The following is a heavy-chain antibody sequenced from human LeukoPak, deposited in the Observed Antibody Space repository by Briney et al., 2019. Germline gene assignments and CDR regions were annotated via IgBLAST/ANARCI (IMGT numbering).Heavy chain of an antibody. CDR3: ARDFSSFGEQQLLYNWFDP. V-gene: IGHV4-39*07. CDR1: GGSISSSSYY. D-gene: IGHD6-13*01. J-gene: IGHJ5*02. CDR2: IYYSGST. Sequence: PSETLSLTCTVSGGSISSSSYYWGWIRQPPGKGLEWIGTIYYSGSTYYNPSLKSRVTISVDTSKNQFSLKLSSVTAADTAVYYCARDFSSFGEQQLLYNWFDPWGQGTPVTVSS.